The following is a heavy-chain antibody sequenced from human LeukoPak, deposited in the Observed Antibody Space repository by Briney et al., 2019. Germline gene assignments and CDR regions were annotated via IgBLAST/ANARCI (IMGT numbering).Heavy chain of an antibody. CDR2: IKQDGSEK. Sequence: PGGSLRLSCAASGFTFSSYWMSWVRQAPGKGLEWVANIKQDGSEKYYVDSVKGRFTISRDNAKNSLYLQMNSLRAEDTAVYYCARNYVLLWFGELSPGAFDIWGQGTMVTVSS. CDR1: GFTFSSYW. J-gene: IGHJ3*02. CDR3: ARNYVLLWFGELSPGAFDI. V-gene: IGHV3-7*01. D-gene: IGHD3-10*01.